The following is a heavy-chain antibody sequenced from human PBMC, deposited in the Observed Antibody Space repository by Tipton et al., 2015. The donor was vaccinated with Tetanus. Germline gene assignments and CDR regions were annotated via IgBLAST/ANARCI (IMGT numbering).Heavy chain of an antibody. D-gene: IGHD5-24*01. J-gene: IGHJ4*02. CDR2: ISYDGSNK. Sequence: SLRLSCAASGLTFSSYAMHWVRQAPGKGLEWVAVISYDGSNKYYADSVKGRFTISRDNSKNTLYLQMNSLRAEDTAVYYCARELEMATARFDYWGQGTLVTVSS. CDR1: GLTFSSYA. V-gene: IGHV3-30-3*01. CDR3: ARELEMATARFDY.